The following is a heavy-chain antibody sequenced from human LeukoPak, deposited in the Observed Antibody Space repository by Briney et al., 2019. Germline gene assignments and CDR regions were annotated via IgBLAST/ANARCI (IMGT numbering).Heavy chain of an antibody. CDR3: AREVLMVYAFYYYYGMDV. Sequence: ASVKVSCKASGYTFTSYYMHWVRQAPGQGLEWMGIINPSGGSTSYAQKFQGRVTMTRDTSTSTVYMGLSSLRSEDTAVYYCAREVLMVYAFYYYYGMDVWGQGTTVTVSS. J-gene: IGHJ6*02. D-gene: IGHD2-8*01. CDR1: GYTFTSYY. V-gene: IGHV1-46*01. CDR2: INPSGGST.